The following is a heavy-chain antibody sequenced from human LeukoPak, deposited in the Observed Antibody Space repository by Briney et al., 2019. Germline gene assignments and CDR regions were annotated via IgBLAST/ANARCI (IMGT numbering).Heavy chain of an antibody. CDR2: IYYSGST. CDR3: AKAGYYDINYYMDV. D-gene: IGHD3-9*01. V-gene: IGHV4-59*01. J-gene: IGHJ6*03. Sequence: TSETLSLTCTVSGGSISSYYWSWIRQPPGKGLEWIGYIYYSGSTNYNPSLKSRVTISVDTSKNQFSLKLSSVTAEDTALYYCAKAGYYDINYYMDVWGKGTTVTVSS. CDR1: GGSISSYY.